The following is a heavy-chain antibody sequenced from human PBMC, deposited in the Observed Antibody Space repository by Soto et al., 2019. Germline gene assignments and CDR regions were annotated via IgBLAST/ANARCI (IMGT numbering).Heavy chain of an antibody. CDR2: IYHSGST. Sequence: SETLSLTCTVSGGSISSGGYSWSWIRQPPGKGLEWIGYIYHSGSTYYNPSLKSRVTISVDTSKNQFSLKLSSVTAADTAVYYCARERPDGARLDPWGQGTLVTVSS. V-gene: IGHV4-30-2*05. CDR3: ARERPDGARLDP. CDR1: GGSISSGGYS. J-gene: IGHJ5*02. D-gene: IGHD6-6*01.